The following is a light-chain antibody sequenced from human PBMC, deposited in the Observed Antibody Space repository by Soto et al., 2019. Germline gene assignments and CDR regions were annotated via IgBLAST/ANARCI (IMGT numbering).Light chain of an antibody. J-gene: IGKJ3*01. CDR1: QSVTNNF. CDR3: QQYCTSLFT. Sequence: IVLTQSPGTLSLSPGERATLSCGASQSVTNNFLAWYQKKPGQAPRLLIYGASSRDTGVPDRFSGSGSGTDFTLTISRLEPGDFAVYYCQQYCTSLFTFGPGTKVDIK. CDR2: GAS. V-gene: IGKV3-20*01.